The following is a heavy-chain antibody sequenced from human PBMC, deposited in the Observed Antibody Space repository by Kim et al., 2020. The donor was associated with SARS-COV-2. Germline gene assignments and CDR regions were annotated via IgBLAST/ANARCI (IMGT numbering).Heavy chain of an antibody. CDR2: ISSSGSTI. CDR3: ARHYGSGSYFPNWFDP. D-gene: IGHD3-10*01. CDR1: GFTFSRHS. Sequence: GGSLRLSCAASGFTFSRHSMNWVRQAPGKGPEWISYISSSGSTIYYADSVKGRFTISRDNAKNSLYLQMNSLRDEDTAVYYCARHYGSGSYFPNWFDPWGQGVLVTVSA. V-gene: IGHV3-48*02. J-gene: IGHJ5*02.